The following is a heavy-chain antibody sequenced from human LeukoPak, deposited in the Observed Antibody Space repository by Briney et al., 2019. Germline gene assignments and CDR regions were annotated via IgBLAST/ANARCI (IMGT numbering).Heavy chain of an antibody. CDR1: GYTFTTYG. V-gene: IGHV1-18*01. CDR3: AIVLPYFGY. Sequence: ASVKVSCKASGYTFTTYGLSWVRQAPGQGLEWMGWITTYNGDTDYAQKLQGRVTMTADTSTSTAYIELRSVRSDDTAVYYCAIVLPYFGYWGQGTLLTVS. D-gene: IGHD3-10*01. J-gene: IGHJ4*02. CDR2: ITTYNGDT.